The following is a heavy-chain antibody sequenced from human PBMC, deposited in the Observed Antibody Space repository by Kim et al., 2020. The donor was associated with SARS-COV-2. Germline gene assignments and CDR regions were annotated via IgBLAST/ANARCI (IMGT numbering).Heavy chain of an antibody. CDR2: ISSSSSYT. Sequence: GGSLRLSCAASGFTFSSYSMNWVRQAPGKGLEWVSSISSSSSYTYYADSVKGRFTISRDNAKNSLYLQMNSLRAEDTAVYYCASASSWSFWGQGTLVTVST. V-gene: IGHV3-21*01. D-gene: IGHD6-13*01. CDR3: ASASSWSF. J-gene: IGHJ4*02. CDR1: GFTFSSYS.